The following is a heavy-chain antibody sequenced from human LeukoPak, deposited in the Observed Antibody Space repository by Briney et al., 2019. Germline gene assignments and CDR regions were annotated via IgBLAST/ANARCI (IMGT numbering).Heavy chain of an antibody. J-gene: IGHJ3*01. CDR2: IYPGDSDT. CDR3: ARRPSDAFDV. V-gene: IGHV5-51*01. CDR1: GYSFTSYW. Sequence: GESLKISCMGSGYSFTSYWIGWVRQMPGEGLEWMGIIYPGDSDTRYSPSFQGQVTISADKSISTAYLQWSSLEASDTAMYYCARRPSDAFDVWGQGTMVTVSS.